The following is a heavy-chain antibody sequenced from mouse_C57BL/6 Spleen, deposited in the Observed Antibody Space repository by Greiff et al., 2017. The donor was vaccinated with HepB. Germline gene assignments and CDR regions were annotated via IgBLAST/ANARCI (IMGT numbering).Heavy chain of an antibody. CDR2: ISSGGSYT. CDR3: ARATVVATRYFDY. CDR1: GFTFSSYG. V-gene: IGHV5-6*01. D-gene: IGHD1-1*01. Sequence: EVKLMESGGDLVKPGGSLKLSCAASGFTFSSYGMSWVRQTPDKRLEWVATISSGGSYTYYPDSVKGRFTISRDNAKNTLYLQMSSLKSEDTAMYYCARATVVATRYFDYWGQGTTLTLSS. J-gene: IGHJ2*01.